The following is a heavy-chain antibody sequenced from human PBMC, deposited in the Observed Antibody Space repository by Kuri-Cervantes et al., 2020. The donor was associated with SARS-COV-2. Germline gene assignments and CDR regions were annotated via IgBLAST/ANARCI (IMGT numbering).Heavy chain of an antibody. D-gene: IGHD3-22*01. CDR2: ISGSGGST. CDR3: AKETQRRYYDSSAQSRGDC. CDR1: GFTFSSYA. Sequence: GESLKISCAASGFTFSSYAMSWVRQAPGKGLKWVSAISGSGGSTYYADSVKGRFTISRDNSKNTLYLQMNSQRAEDTAVYYCAKETQRRYYDSSAQSRGDCWGQGTLVTVSS. V-gene: IGHV3-23*01. J-gene: IGHJ4*02.